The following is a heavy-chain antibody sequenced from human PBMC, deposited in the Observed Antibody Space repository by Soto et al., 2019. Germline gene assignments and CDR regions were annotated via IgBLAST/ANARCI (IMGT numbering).Heavy chain of an antibody. V-gene: IGHV4-30-4*01. Sequence: QVQLQESGPGLVKPSQTLSLTCTVSGGSISSGNYYWSWIRQPPGKGLEWIGFISYSGTTHYSASPRSRVSISVDTPKHQFSLDLSSVTASDTAVYYCATMGTPVTGLYYFDYWGQGTLVTVSS. J-gene: IGHJ4*02. CDR2: ISYSGTT. CDR1: GGSISSGNYY. D-gene: IGHD4-17*01. CDR3: ATMGTPVTGLYYFDY.